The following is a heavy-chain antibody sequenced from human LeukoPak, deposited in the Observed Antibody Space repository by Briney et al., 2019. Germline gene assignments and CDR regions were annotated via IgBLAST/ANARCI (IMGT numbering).Heavy chain of an antibody. CDR1: GDSVSSNSAA. CDR2: TYYRSKWYN. CDR3: ARDREYYYGSGRSHYGMDV. Sequence: SQTLSLTCAISGDSVSSNSAAWNWIRQSPSRGLEWLGGTYYRSKWYNDYAVSVKSRITINPDTSKNQFSLQLNSVTPEDTAVYYCARDREYYYGSGRSHYGMDVWGQGTTVTVSS. J-gene: IGHJ6*02. D-gene: IGHD3-10*01. V-gene: IGHV6-1*01.